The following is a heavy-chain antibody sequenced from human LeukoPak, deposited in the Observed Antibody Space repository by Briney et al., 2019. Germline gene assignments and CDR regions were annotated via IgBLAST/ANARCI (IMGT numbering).Heavy chain of an antibody. CDR2: ISYDGSNK. V-gene: IGHV3-30*04. Sequence: GGSLRLSCAASGFTFSSYAMHWVRQAPGKGLEWVAVISYDGSNKYYADSVKGRFTISRDNSKNTLYLQMNSLRAEDTAVYYGARSMAGYYYDSSGPLDYWGQGTLVTVSS. D-gene: IGHD3-22*01. CDR1: GFTFSSYA. J-gene: IGHJ4*02. CDR3: ARSMAGYYYDSSGPLDY.